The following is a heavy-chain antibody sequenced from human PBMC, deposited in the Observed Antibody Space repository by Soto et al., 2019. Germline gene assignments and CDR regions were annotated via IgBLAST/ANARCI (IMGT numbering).Heavy chain of an antibody. J-gene: IGHJ5*02. D-gene: IGHD2-2*01. CDR1: GGSISSYY. CDR3: ARHDCRSATCRRGTFDP. Sequence: PSETLSLTCTVSGGSISSYYWSWIRQPPGKGLEWIGYIYYSGSTNYTPSLKSRVTISVDTSKNQFFLKSSSLTAADTAVYYCARHDCRSATCRRGTFDPWGQGTLVTVSS. CDR2: IYYSGST. V-gene: IGHV4-59*08.